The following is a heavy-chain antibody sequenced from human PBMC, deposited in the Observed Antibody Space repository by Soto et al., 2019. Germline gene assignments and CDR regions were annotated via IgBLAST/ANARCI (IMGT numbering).Heavy chain of an antibody. CDR1: GFTFSSYA. D-gene: IGHD5-12*01. V-gene: IGHV3-23*01. CDR3: AMGGYGYTGGDY. J-gene: IGHJ4*02. CDR2: ISGSGGST. Sequence: GGSLRLSCAASGFTFSSYAMSWVRQAPGKGLEWVSAISGSGGSTYYADSVKGRFTISRDNSKNTLYLQMNSLRAEDTAVYYCAMGGYGYTGGDYWGQGTLVTVSS.